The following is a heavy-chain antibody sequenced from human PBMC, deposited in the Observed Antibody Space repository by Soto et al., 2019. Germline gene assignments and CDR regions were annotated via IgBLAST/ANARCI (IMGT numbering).Heavy chain of an antibody. CDR3: AASIFYYGMDV. Sequence: LKISCKGSGYTFTNYWIGWVRQMPGKGPEWMGIIYPGDSDTKYNPSFQGQVTISADKSITTTYLQWSSLKASDTAIYYCAASIFYYGMDVWGQGTTVTVSS. CDR1: GYTFTNYW. V-gene: IGHV5-51*01. CDR2: IYPGDSDT. J-gene: IGHJ6*02.